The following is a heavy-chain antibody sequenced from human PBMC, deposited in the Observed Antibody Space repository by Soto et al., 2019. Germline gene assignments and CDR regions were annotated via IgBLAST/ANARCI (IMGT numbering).Heavy chain of an antibody. D-gene: IGHD3-22*01. J-gene: IGHJ5*02. V-gene: IGHV3-7*05. CDR1: GFTFSSYW. Sequence: GGSLRLSCAASGFTFSSYWMSWVRQAPGKGLEWVANIKQDGSEKYYVDSVKGRFTISRDNAKNSLYLQMNSLRAEDTAVYYCARDFVGVVVNWFDPWGQGTLVTVSS. CDR3: ARDFVGVVVNWFDP. CDR2: IKQDGSEK.